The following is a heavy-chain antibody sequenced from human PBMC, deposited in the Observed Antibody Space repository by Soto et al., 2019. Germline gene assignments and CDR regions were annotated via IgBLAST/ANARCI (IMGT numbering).Heavy chain of an antibody. CDR2: MNPNSGTT. D-gene: IGHD2-15*01. CDR1: GYTFTSYD. V-gene: IGHV1-8*01. J-gene: IGHJ6*04. CDR3: ARDDVLCDGGRCYGIPLDV. Sequence: ASVKVSCKASGYTFTSYDINWVRQATGQGLEWMGWMNPNSGTTYYADSVKGRFTISRDTSENTLHLQMDSLRVEDTAVYYCARDDVLCDGGRCYGIPLDVWGKGTTVTVSS.